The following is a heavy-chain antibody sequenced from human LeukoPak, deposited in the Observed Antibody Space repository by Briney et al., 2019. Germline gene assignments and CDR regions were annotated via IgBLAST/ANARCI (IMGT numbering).Heavy chain of an antibody. CDR3: ATSYFDILTGYRPLSY. CDR1: GYTLTKLS. J-gene: IGHJ4*02. V-gene: IGHV1-24*01. Sequence: ASVTVSCKVSGYTLTKLSMHWVRQAPGKGLEWMGGFDPENGETVHAQKFQGRVSMTEDTSTDTAYMELSSLRSEDTAMYYCATSYFDILTGYRPLSYWGQGTLVTVSS. D-gene: IGHD3-9*01. CDR2: FDPENGET.